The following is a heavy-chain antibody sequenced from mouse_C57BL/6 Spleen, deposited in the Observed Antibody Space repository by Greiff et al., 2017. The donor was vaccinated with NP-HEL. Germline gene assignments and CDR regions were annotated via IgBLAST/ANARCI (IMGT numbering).Heavy chain of an antibody. Sequence: QVQLQQPGAELVKPGASVKLSCKASGYTFTSYWMQWVKQRPGQGLEWIGEIDPPDSYTKYNQKFKGKATLTVATSSSTAYMQLSSLTSEDSAVYYCARGVYDYWGQGTSVTVSS. V-gene: IGHV1-50*01. CDR2: IDPPDSYT. D-gene: IGHD2-3*01. J-gene: IGHJ4*01. CDR1: GYTFTSYW. CDR3: ARGVYDY.